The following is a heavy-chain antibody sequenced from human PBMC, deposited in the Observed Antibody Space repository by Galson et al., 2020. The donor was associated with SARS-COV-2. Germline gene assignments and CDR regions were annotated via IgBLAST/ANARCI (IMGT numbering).Heavy chain of an antibody. CDR1: GFTFSSYS. V-gene: IGHV3-48*02. D-gene: IGHD3-10*02. J-gene: IGHJ6*02. Sequence: GGSLRLSCAASGFTFSSYSMNWVRQAPGKGLEWVSYINYRSNITYTSSTICHANSVKDQFNISRDNAKNSVYPQINSLRDEDTAVNSCARELGRELLFGPMYYGMDVWGQGTTVTVSS. CDR3: ARELGRELLFGPMYYGMDV. CDR2: INYRSNITYTSSTI.